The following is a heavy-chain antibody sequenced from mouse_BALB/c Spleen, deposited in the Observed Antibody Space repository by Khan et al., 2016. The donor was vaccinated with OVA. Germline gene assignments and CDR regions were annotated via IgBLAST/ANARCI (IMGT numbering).Heavy chain of an antibody. Sequence: EVQLQESGPGLVKPSQSLSLTCTVTGYSITSGYAWNWIRQFPGNKLEWMGYISYSGVTSYTPSLKSRISITRDTSKNQFFLQLNSVPTEDTATYYCARGNYYGYYFYYWGQGNPLTGSS. J-gene: IGHJ2*01. CDR2: ISYSGVT. CDR1: GYSITSGYA. D-gene: IGHD1-1*01. CDR3: ARGNYYGYYFYY. V-gene: IGHV3-2*02.